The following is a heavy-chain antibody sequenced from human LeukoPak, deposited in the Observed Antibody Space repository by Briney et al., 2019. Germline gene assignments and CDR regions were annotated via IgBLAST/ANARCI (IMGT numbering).Heavy chain of an antibody. D-gene: IGHD6-13*01. Sequence: QSGGSLRLSCAASGFTFSSYGMHWVRQAPGKGLEWVAVISYDGSNKYYADSMKGRFTISRDNSENTLYLQMNSLRAEDTAVYYCAKVARRLIAAAGQDYWGQGTLVTVSS. CDR2: ISYDGSNK. J-gene: IGHJ4*02. CDR1: GFTFSSYG. V-gene: IGHV3-30*18. CDR3: AKVARRLIAAAGQDY.